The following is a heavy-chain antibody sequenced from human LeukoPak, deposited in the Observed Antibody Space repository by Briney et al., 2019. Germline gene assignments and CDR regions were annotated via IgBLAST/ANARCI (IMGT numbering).Heavy chain of an antibody. V-gene: IGHV4-61*02. CDR2: IYTSGST. CDR3: ATSGLKCSGGSCYGSYYYMDV. Sequence: PSETLSLTCIVSGGSISSGSYYWSWIRQPAGKGLEWIGRIYTSGSTNYNPSLKSRVTISVDTSKNQFSLKLSSVTAADTAVYYCATSGLKCSGGSCYGSYYYMDVWGKGTTVTVSS. CDR1: GGSISSGSYY. J-gene: IGHJ6*03. D-gene: IGHD2-15*01.